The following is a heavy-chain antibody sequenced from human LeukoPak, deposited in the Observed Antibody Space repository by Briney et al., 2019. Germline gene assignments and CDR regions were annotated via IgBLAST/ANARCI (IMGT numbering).Heavy chain of an antibody. V-gene: IGHV1-8*03. CDR3: ARGREPWLPDY. J-gene: IGHJ4*02. Sequence: ASVKVSCKASGYTFTSYDINWVRQATGQGLEWMGWMNPNSGNTGYVQKFQGRVTITRNTSISTAYMELSSLRSEDTAVYYCARGREPWLPDYWGQGTLVTVSS. D-gene: IGHD1-26*01. CDR1: GYTFTSYD. CDR2: MNPNSGNT.